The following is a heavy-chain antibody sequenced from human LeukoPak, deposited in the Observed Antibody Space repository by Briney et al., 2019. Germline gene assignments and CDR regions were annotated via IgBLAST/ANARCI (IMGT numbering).Heavy chain of an antibody. CDR3: ASTPVNHYYDSSGYYFDY. CDR2: IYYSGST. V-gene: IGHV4-31*03. D-gene: IGHD3-22*01. J-gene: IGHJ4*02. CDR1: GGSISSGGYY. Sequence: PSETLSLTCTVSGGSISSGGYYWSWIRQHPGKGLEWIGYIYYSGSTYYNPSLKSRVTISVDTSKNQFSLKLSSVTAADTAVYYCASTPVNHYYDSSGYYFDYWGQGTLVTVSS.